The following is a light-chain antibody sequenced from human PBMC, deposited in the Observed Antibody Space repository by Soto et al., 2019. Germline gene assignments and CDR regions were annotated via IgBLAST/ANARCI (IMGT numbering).Light chain of an antibody. CDR1: QSISSY. CDR3: QQSYSTPLIT. V-gene: IGKV1-39*01. J-gene: IGKJ5*01. Sequence: DIEMTQSPSSLSSSVGDIFTITCRSSQSISSYLNWYQQKPGKAPKLLIYAASSLQSGVPSRFSGSGSGTDFTLTISSLQPEDFATYYCQQSYSTPLITFGQGTRLEIK. CDR2: AAS.